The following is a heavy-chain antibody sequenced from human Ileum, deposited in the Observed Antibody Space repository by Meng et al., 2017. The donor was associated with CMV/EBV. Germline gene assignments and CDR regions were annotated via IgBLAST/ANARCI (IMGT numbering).Heavy chain of an antibody. CDR1: RGSIGTTNG. V-gene: IGHV4-4*02. Sequence: CSGSRGSIGTTNGWSWVRQPPGKGLDWIGEVYQSGTVNYNPSLASRVSLSVDKSKNQFSLNLTSVTAADTAVYYCARVMTSSSWIDFWGPGTLVTVSS. CDR2: VYQSGTV. J-gene: IGHJ4*02. CDR3: ARVMTSSSWIDF. D-gene: IGHD6-13*01.